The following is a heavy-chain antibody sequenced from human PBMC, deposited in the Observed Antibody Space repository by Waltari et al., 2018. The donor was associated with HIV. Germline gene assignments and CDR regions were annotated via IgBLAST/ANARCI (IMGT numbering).Heavy chain of an antibody. J-gene: IGHJ6*02. Sequence: EVQLLGAGGGLVQPGGSLRLSCADSGFTFSSYAMSWVRQAPGKGLEWVSAISGSGGSTYYADSVKGWFTISRDDSKNTLYLQMNSLRAEDTAVYYCAKGGDIVVVPAATTLLLPDEIQYYYYYGMDVWGQGTTVTVS. V-gene: IGHV3-23*01. D-gene: IGHD2-2*01. CDR2: ISGSGGST. CDR3: AKGGDIVVVPAATTLLLPDEIQYYYYYGMDV. CDR1: GFTFSSYA.